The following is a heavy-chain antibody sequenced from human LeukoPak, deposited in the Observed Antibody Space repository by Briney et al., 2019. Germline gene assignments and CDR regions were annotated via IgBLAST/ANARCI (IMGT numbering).Heavy chain of an antibody. CDR1: GYTFTGYY. Sequence: ASVKVSCKASGYTFTGYYMHWVRQAPGQGLEWMGRINPNSGVTNYAQKFQGRVTMTRDTSISTAYMELSRLRSDDTAVYYCAREYYYDSSGQGAFDIWGQGTMVTVSS. J-gene: IGHJ3*02. CDR2: INPNSGVT. D-gene: IGHD3-22*01. V-gene: IGHV1-2*06. CDR3: AREYYYDSSGQGAFDI.